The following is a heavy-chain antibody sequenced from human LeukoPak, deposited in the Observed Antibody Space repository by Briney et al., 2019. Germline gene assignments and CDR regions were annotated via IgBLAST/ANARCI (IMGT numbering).Heavy chain of an antibody. CDR2: IYHSGSS. Sequence: KASETLSLTCAVSGYSISSGYYWGGIRQPPGKGVEWIGNIYHSGSSFYNPSLNSRVTTSVDTSTTHFSLKLTSVTAADTAVYYCARLAGGYCSSTSCHDFDYWGQGTLVTVSS. CDR1: GYSISSGYY. V-gene: IGHV4-38-2*01. CDR3: ARLAGGYCSSTSCHDFDY. D-gene: IGHD2-2*01. J-gene: IGHJ4*02.